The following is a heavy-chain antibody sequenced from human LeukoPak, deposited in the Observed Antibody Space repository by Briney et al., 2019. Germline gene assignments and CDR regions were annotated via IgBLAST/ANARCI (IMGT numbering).Heavy chain of an antibody. Sequence: GGSLRLSCAASGFTFSSYGMHWVRQAPGKGLEWVAVISYDGSNKYYADSVKGRFTISRDNSKNTLYLQMNSLRAEDTAVYYCARAKRQLVFVIDYWGQGTLVTVSS. CDR2: ISYDGSNK. CDR3: ARAKRQLVFVIDY. CDR1: GFTFSSYG. J-gene: IGHJ4*02. V-gene: IGHV3-30*03. D-gene: IGHD6-13*01.